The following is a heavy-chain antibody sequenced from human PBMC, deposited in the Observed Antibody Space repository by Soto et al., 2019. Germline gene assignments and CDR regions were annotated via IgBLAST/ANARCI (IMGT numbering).Heavy chain of an antibody. J-gene: IGHJ4*02. Sequence: PSETLSLTCTVSGGSISSYYWSWIRQPPGKGLEWIGYIYYSGSTNYNPSLKSRVTISVDTSKNQFSLKLSSVTAADTAVYYCATLLRQAYYFDYWGQGTLVTVSS. CDR1: GGSISSYY. CDR2: IYYSGST. V-gene: IGHV4-59*08. D-gene: IGHD3-10*01. CDR3: ATLLRQAYYFDY.